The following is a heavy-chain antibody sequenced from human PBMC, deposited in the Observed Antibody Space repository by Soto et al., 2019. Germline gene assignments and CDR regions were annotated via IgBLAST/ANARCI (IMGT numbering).Heavy chain of an antibody. D-gene: IGHD2-8*02. Sequence: SETLSLNCTVSGASITGSFFWSWIRQPAGKGLEWIGRFSLSGTTNYNPSLRSRVTMSADVSKNQFSLRLTSVTAADTALYYCARGMTPPGAPAWYYFDSWGQGTLVTVSS. CDR2: FSLSGTT. J-gene: IGHJ4*02. V-gene: IGHV4-4*07. CDR3: ARGMTPPGAPAWYYFDS. CDR1: GASITGSFF.